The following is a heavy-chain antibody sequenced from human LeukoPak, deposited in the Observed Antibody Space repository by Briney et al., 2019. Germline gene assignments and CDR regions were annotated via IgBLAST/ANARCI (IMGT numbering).Heavy chain of an antibody. CDR3: ARGMTTVTTGDY. CDR2: ISVSGTYT. V-gene: IGHV3-23*01. Sequence: GGSLRLSCAASGFTFTNYAMSWVRQAPGTGLEWVSTISVSGTYTNYADSVRGRFTISRVNSNNTVYLHLNTLRAEDTAIYYCARGMTTVTTGDYWGQGTLVTVSS. J-gene: IGHJ4*02. CDR1: GFTFTNYA. D-gene: IGHD4-17*01.